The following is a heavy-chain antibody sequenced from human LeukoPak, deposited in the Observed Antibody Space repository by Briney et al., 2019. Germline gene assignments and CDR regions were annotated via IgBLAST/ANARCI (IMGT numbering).Heavy chain of an antibody. CDR2: INPNSGNT. V-gene: IGHV1-8*02. CDR3: ARAPLDYYYYYYYMDV. D-gene: IGHD1-1*01. J-gene: IGHJ6*03. CDR1: GYTFTGYY. Sequence: ASVKVSCKASGYTFTGYYMHWVRQAPGQGLEWMGWINPNSGNTGYAQKFQGRVTMTRNTSISTAYMELSSLRSEDTAVYYCARAPLDYYYYYYYMDVWGKGTTVTISS.